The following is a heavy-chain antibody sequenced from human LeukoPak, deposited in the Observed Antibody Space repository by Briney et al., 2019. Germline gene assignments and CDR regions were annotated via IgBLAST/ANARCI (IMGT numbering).Heavy chain of an antibody. CDR2: IAFDDTDR. CDR1: GFIFGDYA. Sequence: GGSLRLSCAASGFIFGDYAMHWVRQAPGKGLEWVAAIAFDDTDRYYIDSVKGRFTISRDDSKNTLYLHMTSLRAEDTAVYYCTNSDDYGDYWGQGTLVTDSS. CDR3: TNSDDYGDY. J-gene: IGHJ4*02. V-gene: IGHV3-30*04.